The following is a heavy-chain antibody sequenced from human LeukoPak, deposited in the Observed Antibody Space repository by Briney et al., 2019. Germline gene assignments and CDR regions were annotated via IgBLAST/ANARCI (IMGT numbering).Heavy chain of an antibody. CDR2: ISSSSSYI. V-gene: IGHV3-21*01. Sequence: PGGSLRLSCAASGFTFSSYSMNWVRQAPGKGLEWVSSISSSSSYIYYADSVKGRFTISRDNAKNSLYLQMNSLRAEDTAVYYCARGDSYYYGSGSYPFDYWGQGTLVTVSS. CDR1: GFTFSSYS. J-gene: IGHJ4*02. CDR3: ARGDSYYYGSGSYPFDY. D-gene: IGHD3-10*01.